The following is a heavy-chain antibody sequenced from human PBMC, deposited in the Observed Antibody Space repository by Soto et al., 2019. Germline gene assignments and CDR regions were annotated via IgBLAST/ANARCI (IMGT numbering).Heavy chain of an antibody. CDR3: TRGDWGGDY. J-gene: IGHJ4*02. D-gene: IGHD7-27*01. V-gene: IGHV3-48*02. CDR1: GFTFGSYG. Sequence: EVQLVESGGGLVQPGGSLRLSCAASGFTFGSYGMNWVRQAPGKGLEWVSYISSSSSTIYYAASVKGRFTISRDNAKNSLYLQMNSLRDEDTAVYSCTRGDWGGDYWGQGTLVTVSS. CDR2: ISSSSSTI.